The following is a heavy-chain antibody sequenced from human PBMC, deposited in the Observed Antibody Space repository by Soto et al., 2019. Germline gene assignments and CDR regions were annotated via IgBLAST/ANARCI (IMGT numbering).Heavy chain of an antibody. CDR1: GGTFSSYA. CDR2: IIPIFGTA. D-gene: IGHD3-22*01. Sequence: QVQLVQSGAEVQKPGSSVKVSCKASGGTFSSYAISGLRQAPGQGLEWMGGIIPIFGTANYAQKFQGRVTITADDSTSTAYMELSSLRSEDTAVYYGAREGASGSHIGYWGQGTLVTVSS. J-gene: IGHJ4*02. CDR3: AREGASGSHIGY. V-gene: IGHV1-69*01.